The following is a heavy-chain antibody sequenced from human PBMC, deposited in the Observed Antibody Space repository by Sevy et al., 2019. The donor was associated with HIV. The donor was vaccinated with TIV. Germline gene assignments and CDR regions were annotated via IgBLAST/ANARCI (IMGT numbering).Heavy chain of an antibody. J-gene: IGHJ4*02. CDR2: FYLGGST. CDR3: GGVVTAVYYYFDY. Sequence: SETLSLTCTVSGYSISSGYYWGWIRQSPGKGLEWIGSFYLGGSTYYNPSLKSRVTISPDSSKNQFSLKLNPVTAADSDDFFCGGVVTAVYYYFDYWGQGTLVTVSS. D-gene: IGHD3-16*02. V-gene: IGHV4-38-2*02. CDR1: GYSISSGYY.